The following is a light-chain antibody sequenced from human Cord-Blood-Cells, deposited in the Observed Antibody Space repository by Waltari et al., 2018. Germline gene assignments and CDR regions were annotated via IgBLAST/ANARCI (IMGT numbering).Light chain of an antibody. J-gene: IGLJ2*01. V-gene: IGLV2-14*01. Sequence: QSALTQPASVSGSPGQSITIPCTRTSTDAGGYNSVSWYQQHPGKAPKLMIYDVSNRPSGVSNRFSGSKSGSTASLTISGLQAEDEADYYCSSYTSSSTEVFGGGTKLTVL. CDR2: DVS. CDR3: SSYTSSSTEV. CDR1: STDAGGYNS.